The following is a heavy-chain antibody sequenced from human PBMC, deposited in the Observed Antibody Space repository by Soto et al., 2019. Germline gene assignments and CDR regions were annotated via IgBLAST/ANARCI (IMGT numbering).Heavy chain of an antibody. CDR1: GYSISSGYY. CDR2: IYHSGST. Sequence: SETLSLTCAVSGYSISSGYYWGWIRQPPGKGLEWIGSIYHSGSTYYNPSLKSRVTISVDTSKNQFSLKLSSVTAADTAVYYCAREGYYDSRFMDVWGQGPRSPSP. J-gene: IGHJ6*02. V-gene: IGHV4-38-2*02. D-gene: IGHD3-22*01. CDR3: AREGYYDSRFMDV.